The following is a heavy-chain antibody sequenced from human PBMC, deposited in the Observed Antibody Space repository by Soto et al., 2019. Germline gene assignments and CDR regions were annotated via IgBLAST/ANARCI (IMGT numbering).Heavy chain of an antibody. CDR1: GFTFSSYA. Sequence: QVQLVESGGGVVQPGRSLRLSCAASGFTFSSYAMHWVRQAPGTGLEWVAVISYDGSNKYYADSVKGRFTISRDNSKNTLYLQMNSLRAEDTAVYYCATGLSIVVVTALGYWGQGTLVTVSS. V-gene: IGHV3-30-3*01. J-gene: IGHJ4*02. CDR2: ISYDGSNK. D-gene: IGHD2-21*02. CDR3: ATGLSIVVVTALGY.